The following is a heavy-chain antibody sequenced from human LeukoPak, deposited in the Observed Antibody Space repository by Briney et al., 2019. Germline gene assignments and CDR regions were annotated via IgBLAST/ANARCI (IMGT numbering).Heavy chain of an antibody. V-gene: IGHV3-30*04. D-gene: IGHD2-15*01. CDR3: ARDRSGYWSGGSCYSGGLDY. Sequence: GRSLTLSCAASGFTFRSYAMHWLRQAPGKGLEGVAVISYDGSNKYYADSVKGRFTISRDNSKNTLYRQMNSLRAEDTAVYYCARDRSGYWSGGSCYSGGLDYGGQGTLVTVSP. CDR1: GFTFRSYA. J-gene: IGHJ4*02. CDR2: ISYDGSNK.